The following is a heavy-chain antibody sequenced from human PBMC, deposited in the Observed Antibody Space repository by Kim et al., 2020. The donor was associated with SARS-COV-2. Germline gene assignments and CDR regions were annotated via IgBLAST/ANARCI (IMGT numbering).Heavy chain of an antibody. CDR3: ARVRDLSYDILASYGMDV. J-gene: IGHJ6*02. V-gene: IGHV3-53*01. Sequence: GGSLRLSCAASGFTVSSNYMSWVRQAPGKGLEWVSVIYSGGSTYYADSVKGRFTISRDNSKNTLYLQMNSLRAEDTAVYYCARVRDLSYDILASYGMDVWGQGNTVTVSS. CDR1: GFTVSSNY. D-gene: IGHD3-9*01. CDR2: IYSGGST.